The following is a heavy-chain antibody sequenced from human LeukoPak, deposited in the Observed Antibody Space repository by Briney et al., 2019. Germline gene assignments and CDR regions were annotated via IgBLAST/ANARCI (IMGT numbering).Heavy chain of an antibody. Sequence: GASVKVSCKASGYTFTSYAMNWVRQAPGQGLEWMGWINTNTGNPTYAQGFTGRFVFSLDTSVSTAYLQISSLKAEDTAVYYCARDGDDNGDYVLGWFDPWGQGTLVTVSS. CDR2: INTNTGNP. V-gene: IGHV7-4-1*02. CDR3: ARDGDDNGDYVLGWFDP. D-gene: IGHD4-17*01. CDR1: GYTFTSYA. J-gene: IGHJ5*02.